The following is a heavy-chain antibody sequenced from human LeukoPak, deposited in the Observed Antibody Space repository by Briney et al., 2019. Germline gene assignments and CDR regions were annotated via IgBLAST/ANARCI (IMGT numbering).Heavy chain of an antibody. J-gene: IGHJ4*02. CDR1: GGSISSSRYY. V-gene: IGHV4-39*01. D-gene: IGHD3-22*01. CDR3: GRQSYDSSASPMFFDF. CDR2: VYYGGIT. Sequence: SETLSLTCTVSGGSISSSRYYWGWIRQPPGKGLEWIGTVYYGGITYYNPSLKSRVTISVDTSKNQFSLKLSSVTAADTAVYYCGRQSYDSSASPMFFDFWGQGTLVTVSS.